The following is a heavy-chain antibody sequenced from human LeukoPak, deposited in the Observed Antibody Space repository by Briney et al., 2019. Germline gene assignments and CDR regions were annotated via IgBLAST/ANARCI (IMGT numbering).Heavy chain of an antibody. CDR1: GFIFSNYG. V-gene: IGHV3-33*01. CDR2: IWYDGSKK. J-gene: IGHJ4*02. CDR3: ARVGGTSGYEIDY. Sequence: GGSLRLSCAASGFIFSNYGMNWVRQAPGKGLEWVAVIWYDGSKKYYADSVKGRFTISRDSSKNTLYLQMNSLRAEDTAVYYCARVGGTSGYEIDYWGQGTLVTVSS. D-gene: IGHD5-12*01.